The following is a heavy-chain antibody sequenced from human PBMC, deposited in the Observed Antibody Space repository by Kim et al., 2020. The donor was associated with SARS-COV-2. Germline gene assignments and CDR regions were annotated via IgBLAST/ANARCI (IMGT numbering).Heavy chain of an antibody. CDR2: IWSDGSYK. Sequence: GGSLRLSCVASGINFRASGMHWVRQAPGKGLEWVAMIWSDGSYKYYADSVKGRFTISRDNSNDMLYLQMNSLRAEDTAVYYCARDKLLTSLDHWGQGTLVIVSP. D-gene: IGHD4-17*01. V-gene: IGHV3-33*01. J-gene: IGHJ4*02. CDR1: GINFRASG. CDR3: ARDKLLTSLDH.